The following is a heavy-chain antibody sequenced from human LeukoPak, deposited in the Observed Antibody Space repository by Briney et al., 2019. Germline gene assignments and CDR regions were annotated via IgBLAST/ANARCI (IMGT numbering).Heavy chain of an antibody. CDR3: TSISLGANEDY. V-gene: IGHV3-7*03. CDR2: IRPDASDT. J-gene: IGHJ4*02. D-gene: IGHD1-26*01. CDR1: GFTFRNNW. Sequence: GGSLRLSCAASGFTFRNNWMNWIRQTPGKGLEWVANIRPDASDTGYVDSVKGRFTISRDNAKNLLYLQMYSLRVDDTAVYYCTSISLGANEDYWGQGTRVTVSS.